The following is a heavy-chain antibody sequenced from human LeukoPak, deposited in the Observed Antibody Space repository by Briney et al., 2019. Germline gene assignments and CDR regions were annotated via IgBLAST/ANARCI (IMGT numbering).Heavy chain of an antibody. V-gene: IGHV3-30*02. CDR2: IRYDGSNK. J-gene: IGHJ4*02. D-gene: IGHD3-10*01. CDR1: GFTFSSYG. CDR3: AKTHEEGFGELCLDY. Sequence: GGSLRLSCAASGFTFSSYGMHWVRQAPGKGLEWVAFIRYDGSNKYYADSVKGRFTISRDNSKNTLYLQMNSLRAEDTAVYCCAKTHEEGFGELCLDYWGQGTLVTVSS.